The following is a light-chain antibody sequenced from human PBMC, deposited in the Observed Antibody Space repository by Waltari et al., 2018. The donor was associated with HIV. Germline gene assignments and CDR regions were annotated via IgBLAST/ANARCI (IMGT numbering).Light chain of an antibody. Sequence: VTISCTGSSSNIGAVYDVHWYQQLPGTAPKLLIYGNNNRPSGVPDRFSGSKSGTSASLAITGLQAEDEADYYCQSYDRSLSGSVFGGGTKLTVL. V-gene: IGLV1-40*01. CDR1: SSNIGAVYD. J-gene: IGLJ2*01. CDR2: GNN. CDR3: QSYDRSLSGSV.